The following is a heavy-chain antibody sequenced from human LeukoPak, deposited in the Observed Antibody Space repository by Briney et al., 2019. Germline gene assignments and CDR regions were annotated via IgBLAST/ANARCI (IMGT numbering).Heavy chain of an antibody. D-gene: IGHD3-10*01. CDR3: ARPYGSGSYSSWFDP. V-gene: IGHV3-30*02. CDR1: GFTFSSYG. CDR2: IRYDGSNK. Sequence: TGGSLRLSCAASGFTFSSYGMHWVRQAPGKRREWVAFIRYDGSNKYYADSVKVRFTISRDNSKNTLYLQMNSLRAEDTAVYYCARPYGSGSYSSWFDPWGQGTLVTVSS. J-gene: IGHJ5*02.